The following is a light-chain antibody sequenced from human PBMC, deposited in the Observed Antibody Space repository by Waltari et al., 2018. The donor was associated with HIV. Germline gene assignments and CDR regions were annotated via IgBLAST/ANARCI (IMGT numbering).Light chain of an antibody. V-gene: IGLV2-14*03. J-gene: IGLJ1*01. CDR2: DVS. CDR1: SSAVGGYNY. CDR3: SSYTSSSNYV. Sequence: QSALTQPASVSGSPGQSITISCTGTSSAVGGYNYVSWYQQHPGKAPKLMIYDVSNRPSGVSNRFSGSKSGNTASLTISGLQAEDEADYYCSSYTSSSNYVFGTGTKVTVL.